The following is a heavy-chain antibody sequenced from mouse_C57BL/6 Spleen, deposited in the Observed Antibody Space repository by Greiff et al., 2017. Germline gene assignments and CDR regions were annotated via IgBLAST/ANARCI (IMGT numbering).Heavy chain of an antibody. J-gene: IGHJ2*01. CDR2: IYPGDGDT. CDR3: ARERNYYGSSTGDY. Sequence: VQLQQSGPELVKPGASVKISCKASGYAFSSSWMNWVKQRPGKGLEWIGRIYPGDGDTNYNGKFKGKATLTADKSSSTAYMQLSSLTSEDSAVYFCARERNYYGSSTGDYWGQGTTLTVAS. D-gene: IGHD1-1*01. V-gene: IGHV1-82*01. CDR1: GYAFSSSW.